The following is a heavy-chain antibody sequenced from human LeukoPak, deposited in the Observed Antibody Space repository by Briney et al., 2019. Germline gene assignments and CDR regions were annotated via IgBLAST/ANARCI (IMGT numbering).Heavy chain of an antibody. V-gene: IGHV3-33*01. CDR2: IWYDGSNE. J-gene: IGHJ2*01. D-gene: IGHD2-2*01. CDR1: GFSFSSYG. CDR3: ARNPQLLPDWNFDL. Sequence: GGSLRLSCVASGFSFSSYGIRWVRQAPGKGLEWVSVIWYDGSNEHYAESVKGRFTISRDNSKNTVFLQMKSLRVEDTAVYYCARNPQLLPDWNFDLWGRGTLVTVSS.